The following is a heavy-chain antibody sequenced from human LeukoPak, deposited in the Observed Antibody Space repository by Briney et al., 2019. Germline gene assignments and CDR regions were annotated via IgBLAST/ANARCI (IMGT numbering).Heavy chain of an antibody. CDR1: GYTFTSYG. V-gene: IGHV1-18*01. CDR2: ISAYNGNT. J-gene: IGHJ4*02. CDR3: ALGDILTGYWAEYFVY. Sequence: ASVKVSCKASGYTFTSYGISWVRQAPGQGLEWMGWISAYNGNTNYAQKLQGRVTMTTDTSTKTAYMELKNLRSDDTAMYYCALGDILTGYWAEYFVYWGQGTLITVSS. D-gene: IGHD3-9*01.